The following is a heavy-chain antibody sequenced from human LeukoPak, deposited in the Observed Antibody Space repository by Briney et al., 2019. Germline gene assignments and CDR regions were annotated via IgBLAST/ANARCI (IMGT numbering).Heavy chain of an antibody. V-gene: IGHV4-4*02. Sequence: PSETLSLTCAVSGGSIRSSNWWSWVRQPPGKGLEWIGEIYHSGSTNYNPSLKSRVTISVDKSKNQFSLKLSSVTAADTAVYYCARDNSVRDEAWWFNPWGQGTLVTVSS. CDR2: IYHSGST. CDR3: ARDNSVRDEAWWFNP. CDR1: GGSIRSSNW. D-gene: IGHD5-24*01. J-gene: IGHJ5*02.